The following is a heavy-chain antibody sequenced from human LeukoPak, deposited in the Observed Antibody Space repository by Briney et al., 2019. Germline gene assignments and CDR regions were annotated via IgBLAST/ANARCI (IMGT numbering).Heavy chain of an antibody. CDR3: ARPHRVWYTGAFDI. CDR1: GGSISSSNW. CDR2: IYHSGST. V-gene: IGHV4-4*02. J-gene: IGHJ3*02. Sequence: PSGTLSLTCAVSGGSISSSNWWSWVRQPPGKGLEWIGEIYHSGSTNYNPSLKSRVTISVDKSKNQFSLKLSSVTAADTAVYYCARPHRVWYTGAFDIWGQGTMVTVSS. D-gene: IGHD3-16*01.